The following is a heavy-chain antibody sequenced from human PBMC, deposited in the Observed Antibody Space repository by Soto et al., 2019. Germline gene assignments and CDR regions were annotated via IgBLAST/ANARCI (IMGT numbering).Heavy chain of an antibody. Sequence: QITLKESGPTLVKPTQTLTLTCMFSGFSLSTSGVGVGWIRQPPGKALEWLALIYWDDDIRYSPSLKRRLTSNKDTSKNQVVLTMTNMDPVDTGKYYCSRRRSSWTSFDYWGQGTLVTVSS. CDR3: SRRRSSWTSFDY. CDR1: GFSLSTSGVG. D-gene: IGHD6-13*01. CDR2: IYWDDDI. J-gene: IGHJ4*02. V-gene: IGHV2-5*02.